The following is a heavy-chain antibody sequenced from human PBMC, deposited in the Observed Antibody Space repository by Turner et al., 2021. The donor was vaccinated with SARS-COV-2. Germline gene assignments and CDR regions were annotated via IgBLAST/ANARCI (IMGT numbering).Heavy chain of an antibody. V-gene: IGHV3-66*02. CDR2: IYSGGSK. D-gene: IGHD1-26*01. CDR3: ATDLKGGRGP. J-gene: IGHJ5*02. CDR1: GFTVSSNY. Sequence: EVQLVESGGGCVQPGGCLRLSCAASGFTVSSNYMSWVRQAPGKGLEWVSVIYSGGSKYYADSVKGRFTISRDNSKNTLYLQMNSLRAEDTAVYYCATDLKGGRGPWGQGTLVTVSS.